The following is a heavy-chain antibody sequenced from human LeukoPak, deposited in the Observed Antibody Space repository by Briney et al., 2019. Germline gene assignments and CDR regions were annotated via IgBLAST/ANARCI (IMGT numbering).Heavy chain of an antibody. CDR2: IYYSGST. Sequence: PSETLSLTCTVSGGSISSYHWSWIRQPPGKGLECIGYIYYSGSTHYNPSLKSRVTISVDTSKNQFSLKLSSVTAADTAVYFYARARNYYDSSDYYYEGDAFDIWGQGTMVTVSS. CDR1: GGSISSYH. CDR3: ARARNYYDSSDYYYEGDAFDI. V-gene: IGHV4-59*01. D-gene: IGHD3-22*01. J-gene: IGHJ3*02.